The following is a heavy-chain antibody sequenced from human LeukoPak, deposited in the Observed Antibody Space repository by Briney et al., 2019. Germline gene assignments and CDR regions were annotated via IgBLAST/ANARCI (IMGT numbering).Heavy chain of an antibody. CDR2: IYTSGST. J-gene: IGHJ4*02. CDR3: ARQSSGWYNY. D-gene: IGHD6-19*01. V-gene: IGHV4-61*02. CDR1: GGSISSGSYY. Sequence: SQTLSLTCTVSGGSISSGSYYWSWIRQPAGKGLEWIGRIYTSGSTNYNPSLKSRVTISVDTSKNQFSLKLSSVTAADTAVYYCARQSSGWYNYWGQGTLVTVSS.